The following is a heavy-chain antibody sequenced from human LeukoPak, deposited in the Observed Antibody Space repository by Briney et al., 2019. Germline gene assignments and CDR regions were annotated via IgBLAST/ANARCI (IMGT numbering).Heavy chain of an antibody. V-gene: IGHV5-51*01. CDR2: IYPGYSDG. Sequence: GESLKISCKISGYKLTNNWIGWVRQVPGKGLEWMGLIYPGYSDGKYSPSFQGQVTLSVDASISTAYLHLSGLRASDTAIYSCVRFALTSSLDLWAQGTLVTVSS. D-gene: IGHD6-13*01. CDR1: GYKLTNNW. J-gene: IGHJ5*02. CDR3: VRFALTSSLDL.